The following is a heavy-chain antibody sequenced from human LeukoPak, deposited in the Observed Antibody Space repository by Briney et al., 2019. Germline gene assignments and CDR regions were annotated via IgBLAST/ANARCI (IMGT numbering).Heavy chain of an antibody. Sequence: GGSLRLSRAASGFTFSSYGMHWVRQAPGKGLEWVAVIWYDGSNKYYADSVKGRFTISRDNSKNTLYLQMNSLRAEDTAVYYCASLSSTTPVDYWGQGTLVTVSS. CDR1: GFTFSSYG. V-gene: IGHV3-33*01. CDR3: ASLSSTTPVDY. D-gene: IGHD2-2*01. CDR2: IWYDGSNK. J-gene: IGHJ4*02.